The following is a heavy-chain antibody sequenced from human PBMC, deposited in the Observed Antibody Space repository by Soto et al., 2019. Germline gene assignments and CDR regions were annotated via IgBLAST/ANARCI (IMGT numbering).Heavy chain of an antibody. CDR2: IYYSGST. D-gene: IGHD3-3*01. Sequence: SETLSLTCTVSGGSVCSGGYYWSWIRQPPGKGLEWIGYIYYSGSTNYNPSLKSRVTISVDTSKNQFSLKLSSVTAADTAVYYCARERLEVTPQNWFDPWGQGTLLTVSS. V-gene: IGHV4-61*08. J-gene: IGHJ5*02. CDR3: ARERLEVTPQNWFDP. CDR1: GGSVCSGGYY.